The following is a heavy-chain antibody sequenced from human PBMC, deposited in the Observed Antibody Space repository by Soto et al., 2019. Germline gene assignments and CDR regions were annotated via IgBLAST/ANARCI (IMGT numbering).Heavy chain of an antibody. CDR1: GFTCSNAW. V-gene: IGHV3-15*07. CDR3: TGSWYFPDAFDI. CDR2: IKSKTDGGTT. D-gene: IGHD2-15*01. Sequence: GGSLRLSCGASGFTCSNAWMNWVRQAPGKGLEWVGRIKSKTDGGTTDYAAPVKGRFTISRDDSKNTLYLQMNSLKTEDTAVYYCTGSWYFPDAFDIWGQGTMVTVSS. J-gene: IGHJ3*02.